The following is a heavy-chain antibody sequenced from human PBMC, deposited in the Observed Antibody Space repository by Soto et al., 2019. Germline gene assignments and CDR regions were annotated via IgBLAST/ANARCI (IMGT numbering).Heavy chain of an antibody. D-gene: IGHD2-15*01. CDR2: ISGSGGST. Sequence: EVQLLESGGGLVQPGGSLRLSCAASGFTFSSYAMSWVRQAPGKGLEWVSAISGSGGSTDYADSVKGRFNISRDNSKNTQSLEMNSLRAENAAVYYCARGGVVTATDWFDPWGQGCLVTVSS. J-gene: IGHJ5*02. V-gene: IGHV3-23*01. CDR3: ARGGVVTATDWFDP. CDR1: GFTFSSYA.